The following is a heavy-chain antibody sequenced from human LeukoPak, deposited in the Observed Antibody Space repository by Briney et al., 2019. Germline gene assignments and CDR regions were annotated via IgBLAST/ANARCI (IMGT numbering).Heavy chain of an antibody. CDR3: ARDLGGSYLGDYYYYMDV. CDR1: EFTFSTYS. Sequence: GGSLRLSCAASEFTFSTYSMNWVRQAPGKGLEWVSSVSSTSSYIYYADSVKGRFTISRDNAKNSLYLQMNSLRAEDTAVYFCARDLGGSYLGDYYYYMDVWGKGTTVTVAS. V-gene: IGHV3-21*01. D-gene: IGHD1-26*01. CDR2: VSSTSSYI. J-gene: IGHJ6*03.